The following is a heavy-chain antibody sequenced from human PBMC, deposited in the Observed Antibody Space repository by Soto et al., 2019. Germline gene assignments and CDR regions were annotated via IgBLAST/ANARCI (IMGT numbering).Heavy chain of an antibody. CDR1: GYSFTSYW. CDR3: ARHEIIAAAGTYYYYMDV. J-gene: IGHJ6*03. Sequence: GESLKISCKGSGYSFTSYWIGWVRQMPGKGLEWMGIIYPGDSDTRYSPSFQGQVTISADKSISTAYLQWSSLKASDTAMYYCARHEIIAAAGTYYYYMDVWGKGTTVTVSS. V-gene: IGHV5-51*01. CDR2: IYPGDSDT. D-gene: IGHD6-13*01.